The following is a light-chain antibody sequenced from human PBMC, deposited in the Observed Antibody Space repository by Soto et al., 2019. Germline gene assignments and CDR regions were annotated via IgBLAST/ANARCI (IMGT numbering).Light chain of an antibody. CDR3: SSFAGAPVI. CDR1: STDVGEYNY. Sequence: QSVLTQPPSASGSPGQSVTIPCAGTSTDVGEYNYVSWYQQHPGKVPKLIIFEVNKRPSGVPDRFSGSKSGDTASLTVSGLQAEDEADYYCSSFAGAPVIFGGGTKVTVL. J-gene: IGLJ2*01. CDR2: EVN. V-gene: IGLV2-8*01.